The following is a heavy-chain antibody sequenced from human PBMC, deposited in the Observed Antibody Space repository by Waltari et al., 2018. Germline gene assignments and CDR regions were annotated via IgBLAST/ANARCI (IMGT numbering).Heavy chain of an antibody. CDR2: IYHTGTT. J-gene: IGHJ5*02. V-gene: IGHV4-30-4*08. Sequence: QVQLQESGPGLVKPSQTLSLTCTVSDGFITSGDYDWSWIRQAPGKGPEWIANIYHTGTTHYKPSLKRRLSVSIDVSKNQFSLGLTSVTAADTAVYYCGRTFLETPGWFDTWGQGTLVTVSS. CDR1: DGFITSGDYD. CDR3: GRTFLETPGWFDT. D-gene: IGHD1-1*01.